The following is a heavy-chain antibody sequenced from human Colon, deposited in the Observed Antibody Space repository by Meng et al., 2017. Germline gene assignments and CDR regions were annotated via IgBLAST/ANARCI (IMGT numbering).Heavy chain of an antibody. CDR3: ARDHGTGLDY. J-gene: IGHJ4*02. CDR2: ISSSGKNI. Sequence: GGSLRLSCAASGFTFSDYYMTWIRQAPGKGLEWVSHISSSGKNIDYADSVKGRFTISRDNANNSLYLQMDSLTADDTAIYYCARDHGTGLDYWGQGARVTGSS. V-gene: IGHV3-11*01. CDR1: GFTFSDYY. D-gene: IGHD3/OR15-3a*01.